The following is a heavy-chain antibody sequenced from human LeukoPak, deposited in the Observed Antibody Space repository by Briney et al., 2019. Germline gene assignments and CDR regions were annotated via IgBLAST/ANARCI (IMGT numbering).Heavy chain of an antibody. Sequence: GGSLRLSCAASGFTFSSYGMNWVRQAPGKGLEWVSYIDGSSRSIYYADSVKGRFTVSRDNAKNSLFLQMNSLRDEDTAVYFCARKMAVWGQGTLVTVSS. CDR2: IDGSSRSI. CDR3: ARKMAV. CDR1: GFTFSSYG. V-gene: IGHV3-48*02. D-gene: IGHD5-24*01. J-gene: IGHJ4*02.